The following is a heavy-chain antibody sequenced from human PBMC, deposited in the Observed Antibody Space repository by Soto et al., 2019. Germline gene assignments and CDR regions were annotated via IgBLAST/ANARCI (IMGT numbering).Heavy chain of an antibody. CDR3: ARYRNSYQLHSRPDY. J-gene: IGHJ4*02. Sequence: LGGSLLLSCAATGFTLISYDLHWVRPAPGTGLEGVAVTWYDGSNKYYADSVKSRFTISRDNSKSTLYLQMNSLRAEDTAVYYCARYRNSYQLHSRPDYWGQGTLVTVSS. D-gene: IGHD5-18*01. CDR2: TWYDGSNK. V-gene: IGHV3-33*01. CDR1: GFTLISYD.